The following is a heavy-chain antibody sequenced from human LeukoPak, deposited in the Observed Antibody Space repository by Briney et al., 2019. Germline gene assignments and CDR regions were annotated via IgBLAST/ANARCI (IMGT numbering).Heavy chain of an antibody. CDR2: INWNGGST. V-gene: IGHV3-20*04. D-gene: IGHD3-3*01. J-gene: IGHJ4*02. CDR3: ASHYDFWSDVDY. CDR1: GFTFDDYG. Sequence: TGRSLRLSCAASGFTFDDYGMSWVRQAPGKGLEWVSGINWNGGSTGYADSVKGRFTISRDNAKNSLYLQMNSLRAEDTALYYCASHYDFWSDVDYWGQGTLVTVSS.